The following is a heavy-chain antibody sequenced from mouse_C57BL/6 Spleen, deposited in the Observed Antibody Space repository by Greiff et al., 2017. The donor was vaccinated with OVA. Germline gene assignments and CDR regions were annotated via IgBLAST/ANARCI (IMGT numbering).Heavy chain of an antibody. Sequence: EVKVEESGGGLVQPGGSMKLSCVASGFTFSNYWMNWVRQSPEKGLEWVAQIRLKSDNYATHYAESVKGRFTISRDDSKSSVYLQMNNLRAEDTGIYYCTHGNYYFDYWGQGTTLTVSS. CDR1: GFTFSNYW. V-gene: IGHV6-3*01. D-gene: IGHD2-1*01. CDR2: IRLKSDNYAT. J-gene: IGHJ2*01. CDR3: THGNYYFDY.